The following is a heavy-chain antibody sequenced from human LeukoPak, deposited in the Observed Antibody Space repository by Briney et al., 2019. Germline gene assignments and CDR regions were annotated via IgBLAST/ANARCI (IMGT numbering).Heavy chain of an antibody. CDR2: ISADNGYT. CDR1: GYTFTNYG. CDR3: ALDSDYGSSLPFAPDY. Sequence: ASVKVSCKASGYTFTNYGISWVRQAPGQGLEWMGWISADNGYTIYAQKLQGRVTMTTRTSTSTAYMDLRSLRSDDTAVYYCALDSDYGSSLPFAPDYCGQGTLVTVSS. V-gene: IGHV1-18*01. D-gene: IGHD6-6*01. J-gene: IGHJ4*02.